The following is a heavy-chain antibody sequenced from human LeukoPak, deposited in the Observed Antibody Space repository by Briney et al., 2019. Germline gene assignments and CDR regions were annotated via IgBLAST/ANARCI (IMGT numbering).Heavy chain of an antibody. J-gene: IGHJ4*02. CDR1: GYSFTSFG. D-gene: IGHD3-22*01. CDR3: ARDLYDSSGYKGYYFDY. CDR2: ISAYNGNT. Sequence: ASVKVSCKASGYSFTSFGISWVRQAPGQGLEWVGWISAYNGNTRSAQKFQGRVSMTTDTSTSTAYMELSRLRSDDTAVYYCARDLYDSSGYKGYYFDYWGQGTLVTVSS. V-gene: IGHV1-18*01.